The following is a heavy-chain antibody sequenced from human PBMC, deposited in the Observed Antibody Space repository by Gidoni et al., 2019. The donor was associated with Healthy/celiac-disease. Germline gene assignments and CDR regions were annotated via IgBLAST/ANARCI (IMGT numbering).Heavy chain of an antibody. D-gene: IGHD1-1*01. Sequence: QVQLVESGGGVVQPGRPLRLSCAASGFTFSSYAMHWVRQAPGKGLEWVAVISYDGSNKYYADSVKGRFTISRDNSKNTLYLQMNSLRAEDTAVYYCAREDNERTGPCFDYWGQGTLVTVSS. CDR1: GFTFSSYA. CDR2: ISYDGSNK. CDR3: AREDNERTGPCFDY. J-gene: IGHJ4*02. V-gene: IGHV3-30*01.